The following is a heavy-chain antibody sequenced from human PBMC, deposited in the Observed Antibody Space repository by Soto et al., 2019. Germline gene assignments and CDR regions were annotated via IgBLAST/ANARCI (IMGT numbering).Heavy chain of an antibody. CDR1: GYTFSSYA. J-gene: IGHJ4*02. CDR2: INAGSGDT. CDR3: ARVFRSFSNLDY. V-gene: IGHV1-3*01. D-gene: IGHD3-10*01. Sequence: VASVKVSCKASGYTFSSYAIHWARLAPGQRLEWMGWINAGSGDTKYSRNFQGRVTITRDTSANTAYMELNRLRSEDTAVYYCARVFRSFSNLDYWGQGTLVTVYS.